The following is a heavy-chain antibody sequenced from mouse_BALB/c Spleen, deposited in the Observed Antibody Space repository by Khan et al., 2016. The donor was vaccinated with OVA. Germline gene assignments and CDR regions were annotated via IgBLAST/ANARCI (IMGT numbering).Heavy chain of an antibody. Sequence: QLQQAGPELMKPGASVKISCKASGCSFTSYYIHWGKQSHGKSLEWFGYIDPFNGGTSYNPKFKGKARLTVDKSSSTAYMHYSSLKYDDSAVYSCSRHGYVAWFAYWGQGTLVTVSS. D-gene: IGHD2-2*01. CDR2: IDPFNGGT. V-gene: IGHV1S135*01. CDR1: GCSFTSYY. J-gene: IGHJ3*01. CDR3: SRHGYVAWFAY.